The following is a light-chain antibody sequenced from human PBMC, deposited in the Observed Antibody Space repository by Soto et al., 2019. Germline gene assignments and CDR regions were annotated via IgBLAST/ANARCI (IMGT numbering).Light chain of an antibody. J-gene: IGKJ2*01. CDR2: AAS. Sequence: DIQMTQSPSSLSASVGXRXTITCRASQGVSXXLFWYQQRQGRAPKLLIYAASNLLSGVPSRFSGSGSGTNFTLTISSLQPEDFATYYCQQSYKTPHTFGQGTKLETK. CDR1: QGVSXX. V-gene: IGKV1-39*01. CDR3: QQSYKTPHT.